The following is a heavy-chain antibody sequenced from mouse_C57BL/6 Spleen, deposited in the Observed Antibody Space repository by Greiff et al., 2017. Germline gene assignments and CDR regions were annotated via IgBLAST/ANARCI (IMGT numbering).Heavy chain of an antibody. CDR1: GFTFSDFY. Sequence: EVQVVESGGGLVQSGRSLRLSCATSGFTFSDFYMEWVRQAPGKGLEWIAASRNKANDYTTEYSSSVKGRFIVSRDTSQSNLYLQMNALRAEDTSIYYCATEYDYDYAMDYWGQGTSVTVSS. J-gene: IGHJ4*01. CDR2: SRNKANDYTT. CDR3: ATEYDYDYAMDY. D-gene: IGHD2-4*01. V-gene: IGHV7-1*01.